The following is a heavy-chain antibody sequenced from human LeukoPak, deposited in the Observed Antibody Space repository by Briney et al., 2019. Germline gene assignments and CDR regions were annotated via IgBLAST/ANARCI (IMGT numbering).Heavy chain of an antibody. CDR1: GGSFSGYY. D-gene: IGHD5-18*01. J-gene: IGHJ2*01. CDR2: INHSGST. Sequence: PSESLSLTCAVYGGSFSGYYWSWIRQPPGKGLEWIGEINHSGSTSYNPSLKSRVTISVDTSKNQFSLKLSSVITADTAVYYCARGRLSRTAMVPSEGWYFDLWGRGTLVTVSS. V-gene: IGHV4-34*01. CDR3: ARGRLSRTAMVPSEGWYFDL.